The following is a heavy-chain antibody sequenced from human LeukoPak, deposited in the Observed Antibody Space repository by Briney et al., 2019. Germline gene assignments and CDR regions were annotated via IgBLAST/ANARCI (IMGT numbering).Heavy chain of an antibody. D-gene: IGHD5-24*01. CDR3: AKSGYNRFDY. J-gene: IGHJ4*02. CDR1: GFTFSSNA. Sequence: GGSLRLSCAASGFTFSSNAMHWVRQAPGKGLEWVSAISTTGGSTYYADSVKGRFTISRDNSKNTLYLQMNSLRAEDTAVYYCAKSGYNRFDYWGQGTLVTVSS. V-gene: IGHV3-23*01. CDR2: ISTTGGST.